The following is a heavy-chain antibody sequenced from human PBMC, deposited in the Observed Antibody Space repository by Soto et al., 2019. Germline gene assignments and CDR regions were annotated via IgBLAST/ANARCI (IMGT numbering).Heavy chain of an antibody. CDR2: IHHSGST. Sequence: SETLSLTCTVSGGSISSYYWSWIRQPPGKGLEWIGEIHHSGSTNYNPSLKSRVTISVDESKNQFSLKVSSVTDADTAVYYCSTNWNYRLDPWGQGTLVTVSS. V-gene: IGHV4-59*12. D-gene: IGHD1-7*01. CDR1: GGSISSYY. CDR3: STNWNYRLDP. J-gene: IGHJ5*02.